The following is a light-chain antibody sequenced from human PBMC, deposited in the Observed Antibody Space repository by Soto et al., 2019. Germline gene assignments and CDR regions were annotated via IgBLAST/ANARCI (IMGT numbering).Light chain of an antibody. V-gene: IGKV1-33*01. CDR1: QGISNY. CDR3: QQYESLPLT. Sequence: DIQMTQSPSSLSASVGDRVTITCRTSQGISNYLAWYQQKPGKVPKLLIYGASDLETGVPSRFSGSGSGTGFTYTISSLQPEDFATYYCQQYESLPLTFGQGTRLEIK. CDR2: GAS. J-gene: IGKJ5*01.